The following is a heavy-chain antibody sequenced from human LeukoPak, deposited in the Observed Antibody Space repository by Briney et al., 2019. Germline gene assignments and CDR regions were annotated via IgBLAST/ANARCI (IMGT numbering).Heavy chain of an antibody. CDR2: INPNSGGT. J-gene: IGHJ5*02. CDR3: ARDRYSSSWYWFDP. V-gene: IGHV1-2*02. D-gene: IGHD6-13*01. CDR1: GYTFTGYY. Sequence: ASVKVSCKASGYTFTGYYMHRVRQAPGQGLEWMGWINPNSGGTNYAQKFQGRVTMTRDTSISTAYMELSRLRSDDTAVYYCARDRYSSSWYWFDPWGQGTLVTVSS.